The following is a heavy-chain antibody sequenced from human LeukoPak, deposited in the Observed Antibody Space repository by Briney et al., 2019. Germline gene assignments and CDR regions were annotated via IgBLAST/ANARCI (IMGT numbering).Heavy chain of an antibody. CDR2: IQTDGSDK. V-gene: IGHV3-30*02. D-gene: IGHD2-2*01. Sequence: GGSLRLSCAASGINFRASGMDWVRQAPGMGLEWVTFIQTDGSDKKYAASVAGRFTISRDNSKNTVYLHMNSLRPDDTALYYCAREGGTVVVGRFDYWGQGTLVTVSS. J-gene: IGHJ4*02. CDR3: AREGGTVVVGRFDY. CDR1: GINFRASG.